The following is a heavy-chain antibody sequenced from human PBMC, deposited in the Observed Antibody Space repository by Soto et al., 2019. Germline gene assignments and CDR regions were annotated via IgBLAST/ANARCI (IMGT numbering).Heavy chain of an antibody. CDR3: ASGPDGYYDILTGSPHQGWFDP. J-gene: IGHJ5*02. CDR1: GYTFTSYG. D-gene: IGHD3-9*01. V-gene: IGHV1-18*01. Sequence: GASVKVSCKASGYTFTSYGISWVRQAPGQGLEWMGWISAYNGNTNYAQKLQGRVTMTTDTSTSTAYMELRSLRSDDTAVYYCASGPDGYYDILTGSPHQGWFDPWGQGTLVTVSS. CDR2: ISAYNGNT.